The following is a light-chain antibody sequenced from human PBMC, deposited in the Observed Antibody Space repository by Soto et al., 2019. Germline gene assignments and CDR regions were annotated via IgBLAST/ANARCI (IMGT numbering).Light chain of an antibody. J-gene: IGLJ1*01. Sequence: QPVLTQPASVSGSPGQSITISCTGSSSDVGGYNYVSWYQQHPGKAPKLIIYEVTYRPSGVSNRFSGSKSGNTASLTISGLQSEDEADYYCSSYTVTNFLSYVFGTGTKLTVL. CDR2: EVT. V-gene: IGLV2-14*01. CDR1: SSDVGGYNY. CDR3: SSYTVTNFLSYV.